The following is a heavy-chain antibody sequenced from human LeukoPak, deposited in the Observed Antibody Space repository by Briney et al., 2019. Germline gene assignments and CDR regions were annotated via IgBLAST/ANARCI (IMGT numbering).Heavy chain of an antibody. Sequence: SVKVSCKASGGIFSSYAISWVRQAPGQGLEWMGRIIPILGIANYAQKFQGRVTITADKSTSTAYMELSSLRSEDTAVYYCANPSWGSYRWNFDYWGQGTLVTVSS. D-gene: IGHD3-16*02. CDR2: IIPILGIA. V-gene: IGHV1-69*04. CDR3: ANPSWGSYRWNFDY. CDR1: GGIFSSYA. J-gene: IGHJ4*02.